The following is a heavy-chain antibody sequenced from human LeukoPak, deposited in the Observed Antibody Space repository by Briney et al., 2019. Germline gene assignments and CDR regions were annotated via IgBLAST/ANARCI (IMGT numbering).Heavy chain of an antibody. D-gene: IGHD2-8*01. V-gene: IGHV1-2*02. Sequence: ASVKVSCKASEYTFTGNYMHWVRQAPGQGLEWMGWINPNSGGTNYAQKFQGRVTMTRATSISTAYMELNRLRSDDTAVYYCARVRGEWWPIDYWGQGTLVTVSS. CDR3: ARVRGEWWPIDY. CDR2: INPNSGGT. CDR1: EYTFTGNY. J-gene: IGHJ4*02.